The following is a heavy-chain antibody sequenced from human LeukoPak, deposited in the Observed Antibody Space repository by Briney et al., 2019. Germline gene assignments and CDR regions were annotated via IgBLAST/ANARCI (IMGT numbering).Heavy chain of an antibody. V-gene: IGHV3-48*02. CDR3: ARDGYGDYPLGASKVGDY. D-gene: IGHD4-17*01. CDR1: GFTFSSYS. Sequence: GGSLRLSCAASGFTFSSYSMNWVRQAPGKGLEWISYISSSSSTIYYADSVEGRFTISRDNAKNSLYLQMDSLRDEDTAVYYCARDGYGDYPLGASKVGDYWGQGTLVTVSS. CDR2: ISSSSSTI. J-gene: IGHJ4*02.